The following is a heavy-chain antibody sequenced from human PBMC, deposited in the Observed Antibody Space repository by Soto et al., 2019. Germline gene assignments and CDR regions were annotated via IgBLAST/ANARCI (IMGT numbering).Heavy chain of an antibody. J-gene: IGHJ4*02. CDR3: AHCHSSGWYSFPYFDY. Sequence: QITLKESGPTLVKPTQTLTLTCTFSGFSLSTSGVGVGWIRQPPGKALEWLALIYWDDDKRYSPSLKSRLTITKDTSKSQVVLTMPNMDPVDTATFYCAHCHSSGWYSFPYFDYWGQGTLVTVSS. D-gene: IGHD6-19*01. CDR2: IYWDDDK. CDR1: GFSLSTSGVG. V-gene: IGHV2-5*02.